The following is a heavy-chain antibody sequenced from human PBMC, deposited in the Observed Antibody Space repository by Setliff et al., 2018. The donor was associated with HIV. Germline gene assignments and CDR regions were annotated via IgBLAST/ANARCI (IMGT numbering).Heavy chain of an antibody. J-gene: IGHJ3*02. Sequence: GGSLRLSCSASGFTFDDYNMHWVRQAPGKGLEWVSIIRNDGGAISYADSLKGRFTSSRDNSKNSLYLQMYSLRTEDTALYYCAKDDGSGGNSDPFDIWGQGTTVTVSS. D-gene: IGHD2-15*01. CDR2: IRNDGGAI. CDR1: GFTFDDYN. CDR3: AKDDGSGGNSDPFDI. V-gene: IGHV3-43*01.